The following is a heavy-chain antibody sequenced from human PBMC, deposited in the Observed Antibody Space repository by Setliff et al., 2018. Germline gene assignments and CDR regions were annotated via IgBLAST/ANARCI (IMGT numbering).Heavy chain of an antibody. CDR3: ARGPVDFVVVPAAAVFDF. J-gene: IGHJ4*02. Sequence: VSCKASGYIFTKYGINWVRQAPGQGLEWMGWIGDYNGNTLYAQNFQGRLTVTTDTSTSTAYMELRSLRSDDTAVYYCARGPVDFVVVPAAAVFDFWGQGTLVTVSS. CDR2: IGDYNGNT. CDR1: GYIFTKYG. V-gene: IGHV1-18*01. D-gene: IGHD2-2*03.